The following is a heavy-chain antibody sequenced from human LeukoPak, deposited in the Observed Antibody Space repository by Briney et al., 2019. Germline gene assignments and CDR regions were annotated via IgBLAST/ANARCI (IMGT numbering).Heavy chain of an antibody. J-gene: IGHJ4*02. Sequence: GGSLRLSCAASGFTFSSYSMNWVRQAPGKGLEWVSSISSSSSYIYYADSVKGRFTISRDNAKNSLYLQMNSLRDEDTAVYYCARGSSSWYFPHFDYWGQGTLVTVSS. CDR2: ISSSSSYI. CDR3: ARGSSSWYFPHFDY. D-gene: IGHD6-13*01. V-gene: IGHV3-21*01. CDR1: GFTFSSYS.